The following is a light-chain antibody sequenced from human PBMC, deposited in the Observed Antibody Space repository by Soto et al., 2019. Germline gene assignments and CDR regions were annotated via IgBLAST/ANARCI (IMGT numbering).Light chain of an antibody. Sequence: EIVMTQSPATLSVSPGERATRSCRASQSVSINLAWYQQKPGQAPRLLIYGASTRATGIPARFSGSESGTEFTLTLNSLKSDHYEVYYCHQYDNWSLTFGGGLKVEIK. J-gene: IGKJ4*01. CDR3: HQYDNWSLT. CDR1: QSVSIN. V-gene: IGKV3-15*01. CDR2: GAS.